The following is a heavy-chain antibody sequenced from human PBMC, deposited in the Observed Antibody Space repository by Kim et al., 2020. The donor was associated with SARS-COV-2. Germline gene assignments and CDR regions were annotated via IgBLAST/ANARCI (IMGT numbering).Heavy chain of an antibody. J-gene: IGHJ4*02. CDR2: NY. V-gene: IGHV6-1*01. CDR3: ARGTHASGSDY. D-gene: IGHD2-8*01. Sequence: NYDYAVSVKGRITVNPETSKNQCSLQLNSVAPEDTAVYYCARGTHASGSDYWGQGTLVTVSS.